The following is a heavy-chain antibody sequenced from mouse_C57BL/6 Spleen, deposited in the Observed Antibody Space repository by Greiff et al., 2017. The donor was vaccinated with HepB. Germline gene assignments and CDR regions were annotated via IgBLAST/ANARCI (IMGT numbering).Heavy chain of an antibody. CDR3: ARGHQLAWFAY. CDR2: ISYDGSN. V-gene: IGHV3-6*01. Sequence: ESGPGLVKPSQSLSLTCSVTGYSITSGYYWNWIRQFPGNKLEWMGYISYDGSNNYNPSLKNRISITRDTSKNQFFLKLNSVTTEDTATYYCARGHQLAWFAYWGQGTLVTVSA. J-gene: IGHJ3*01. D-gene: IGHD4-1*02. CDR1: GYSITSGYY.